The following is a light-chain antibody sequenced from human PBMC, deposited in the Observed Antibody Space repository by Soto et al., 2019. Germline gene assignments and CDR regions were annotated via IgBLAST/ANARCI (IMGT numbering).Light chain of an antibody. CDR3: QQTYSTPYT. J-gene: IGKJ2*01. CDR2: TSG. V-gene: IGKV1-39*01. Sequence: IHMTQSPSSLSASVGSRVTITCRASQRITTYLNWYQQKPGEAPKLLISTSGTLQGGVPSRFSGSGSGTDFTLTITSLQPADFATYFCQQTYSTPYTFGPGPKLEIK. CDR1: QRITTY.